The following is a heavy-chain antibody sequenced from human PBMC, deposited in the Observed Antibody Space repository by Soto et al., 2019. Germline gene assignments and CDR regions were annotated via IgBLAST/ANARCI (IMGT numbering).Heavy chain of an antibody. V-gene: IGHV3-23*01. J-gene: IGHJ4*01. CDR2: MSGDGRT. D-gene: IGHD3-22*01. CDR3: VKWHTSNFDSLPFTGFDF. Sequence: GGSLRLSCVGSGFTFSDSVMAWVRQAPGKGLEWLSVMSGDGRTRYALSVTGRFTISRDNSKNTLYLQMRSLRAEDAAAYYCVKWHTSNFDSLPFTGFDFWGQEPRSPSPQ. CDR1: GFTFSDSV.